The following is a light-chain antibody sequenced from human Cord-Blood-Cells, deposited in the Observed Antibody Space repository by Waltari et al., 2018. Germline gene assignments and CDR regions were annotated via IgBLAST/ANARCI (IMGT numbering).Light chain of an antibody. V-gene: IGKV3-11*01. CDR1: QSVSSY. CDR2: DAS. Sequence: EIVLTQSPATLSLSPGERATLSCRASQSVSSYLAWYQQTPGQAPRLLIYDASNRATGIPSRFSGSVSGTDFTLTINSLEPEDFAVYYCQQRSNWPRTFGQGTKVEIK. CDR3: QQRSNWPRT. J-gene: IGKJ1*01.